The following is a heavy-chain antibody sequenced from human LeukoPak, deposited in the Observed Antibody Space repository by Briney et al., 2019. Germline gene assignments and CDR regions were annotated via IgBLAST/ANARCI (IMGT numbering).Heavy chain of an antibody. V-gene: IGHV3-23*01. J-gene: IGHJ4*02. CDR2: IFPSGGEI. D-gene: IGHD2-8*02. CDR1: RFTFSTFA. Sequence: PGGSLRFSCAASRFTFSTFAMIWVRQPPGKGLEWVSSIFPSGGEIHYADSVRGRFTISRDNSKSTLSLQMNSLRAEDTAIYYCATYRQVLLPFESWGQGTLVTVSS. CDR3: ATYRQVLLPFES.